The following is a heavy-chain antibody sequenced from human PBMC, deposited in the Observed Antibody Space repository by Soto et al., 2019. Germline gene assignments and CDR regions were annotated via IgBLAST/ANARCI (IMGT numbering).Heavy chain of an antibody. CDR1: GFTFTSSS. CDR3: AAIPYLVTTGRFYY. Sequence: ASVKVSCKASGFTFTSSSMQWVRQARGQRLEWIGWIVVGSGNTNYAQKFQERVTITRDMSTSTAYMELSSLRSEDTAVYYCAAIPYLVTTGRFYYWGQGTLVTVSS. CDR2: IVVGSGNT. D-gene: IGHD4-17*01. V-gene: IGHV1-58*02. J-gene: IGHJ4*02.